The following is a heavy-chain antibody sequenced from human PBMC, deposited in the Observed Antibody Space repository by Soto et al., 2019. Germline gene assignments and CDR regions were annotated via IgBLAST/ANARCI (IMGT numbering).Heavy chain of an antibody. CDR1: GYTFTSYG. V-gene: IGHV1-18*04. Sequence: QVQLVQSGAEVKKPGSSVKVSCKASGYTFTSYGISWVRQAPGQGLEWMGGISAYNGNTNYAQKLQGRVTITTDTSTSTDYKERRRLRSDDTALYYWARGWAVAAQGYYFDFWGQGTLVTVSS. J-gene: IGHJ4*02. CDR2: ISAYNGNT. CDR3: ARGWAVAAQGYYFDF. D-gene: IGHD6-19*01.